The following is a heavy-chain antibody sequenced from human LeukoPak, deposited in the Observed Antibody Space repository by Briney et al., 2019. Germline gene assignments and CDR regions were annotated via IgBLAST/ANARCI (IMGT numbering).Heavy chain of an antibody. D-gene: IGHD6-13*01. CDR1: GFTFSSYG. CDR2: IWYDGSNK. V-gene: IGHV3-33*01. J-gene: IGHJ4*02. CDR3: ARAGRAAAAQTYFDY. Sequence: GGSLRLSCAASGFTFSSYGMHWVRQAPGKGLGWVAVIWYDGSNKYYADSVKGRFTISRDNSKNTLYLQMNSLRAEDTAVYYCARAGRAAAAQTYFDYWGQGTLVTVSS.